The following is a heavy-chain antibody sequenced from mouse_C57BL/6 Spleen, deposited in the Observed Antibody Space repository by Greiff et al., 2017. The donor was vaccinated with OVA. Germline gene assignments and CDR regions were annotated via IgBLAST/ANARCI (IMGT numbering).Heavy chain of an antibody. V-gene: IGHV1-53*01. CDR1: GYTFTSYW. CDR2: INPSNGGT. J-gene: IGHJ4*01. D-gene: IGHD1-1*01. Sequence: QVQLKQPGTELVKPGASVKLSCKASGYTFTSYWMHWVKQRPGQGLEWIGNINPSNGGTNYNEKFKSKATLTVDKSSSTAYMQLSSLTSEDSAVYYCARSRTTDEGAMDYWGQGTSVTVSS. CDR3: ARSRTTDEGAMDY.